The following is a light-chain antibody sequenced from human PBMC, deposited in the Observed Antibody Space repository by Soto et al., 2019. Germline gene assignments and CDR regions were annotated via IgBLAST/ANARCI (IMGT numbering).Light chain of an antibody. CDR3: QKYNSAPLT. Sequence: DIQMTQSPSTLSASVGDRVNITCRASQSISVWLAWYQQKPGKAPQVLIWDASSLQRGVPSRFSGSGSGTDLTLTISSLQPEDVATYYCQKYNSAPLTFGGGTKVDIK. J-gene: IGKJ4*01. CDR2: DAS. CDR1: QSISVW. V-gene: IGKV1-5*01.